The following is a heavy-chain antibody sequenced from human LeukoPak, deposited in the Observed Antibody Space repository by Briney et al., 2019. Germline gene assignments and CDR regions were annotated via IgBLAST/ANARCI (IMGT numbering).Heavy chain of an antibody. D-gene: IGHD3-22*01. CDR1: GFTFNSYG. CDR2: ISSDGSGT. J-gene: IGHJ6*02. Sequence: GGSLRLSCAASGFTFNSYGMHWVRQAPGKGLEWVAAISSDGSGTYYVDSVKGRFTIPRDNSKDTLYLQMNSLRAEDTAVYYCARAGYYYDSSGYPNGMDVWGQGTTVTVSS. V-gene: IGHV3-30*03. CDR3: ARAGYYYDSSGYPNGMDV.